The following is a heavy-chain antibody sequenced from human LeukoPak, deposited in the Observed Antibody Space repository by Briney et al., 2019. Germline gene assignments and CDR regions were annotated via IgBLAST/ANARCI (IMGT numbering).Heavy chain of an antibody. V-gene: IGHV3-48*01. CDR2: ISSSSTTI. J-gene: IGHJ4*02. CDR1: GFTFSSYS. Sequence: GGSLRLSCAASGFTFSSYSMTWVRQAPGKGLEWVSYISSSSTTIYYADSVKGRFTISRDNSKNTLYLQMNSLRAEDTAVYYCAVRNDYLKWGQGTLVTVSS. CDR3: AVRNDYLK. D-gene: IGHD2/OR15-2a*01.